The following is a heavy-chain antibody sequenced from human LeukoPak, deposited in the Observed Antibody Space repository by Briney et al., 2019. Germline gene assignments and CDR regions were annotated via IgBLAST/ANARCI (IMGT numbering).Heavy chain of an antibody. J-gene: IGHJ6*02. Sequence: PSQTLSLTCTVSGGSISSGGYYWSWIRQHPGKGLEWIGYIYYSGSTYYNPSLKSRVTISVDTSKNQFSLKLSSVTAADTAVYYCARGDNWYGGVYYYYSMDLWGQGTTVTVSS. CDR1: GGSISSGGYY. CDR3: ARGDNWYGGVYYYYSMDL. CDR2: IYYSGST. D-gene: IGHD3-16*01. V-gene: IGHV4-31*03.